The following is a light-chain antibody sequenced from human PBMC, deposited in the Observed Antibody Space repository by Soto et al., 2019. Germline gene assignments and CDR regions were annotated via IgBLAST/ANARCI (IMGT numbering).Light chain of an antibody. Sequence: QSALTQPASGSGSPGQSITISCTGTSSDVGGYNYVSWYQQHPGKAPKLMIYDVSNRPSGVSNRFSGSKSGNTASLTISGLQAEDEADYYCSSYTSSSTLVVFGGGTKRTVL. CDR3: SSYTSSSTLVV. CDR2: DVS. CDR1: SSDVGGYNY. J-gene: IGLJ2*01. V-gene: IGLV2-14*01.